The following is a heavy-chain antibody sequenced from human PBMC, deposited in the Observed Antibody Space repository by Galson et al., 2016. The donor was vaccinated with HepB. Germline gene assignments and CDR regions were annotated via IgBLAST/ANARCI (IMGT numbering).Heavy chain of an antibody. V-gene: IGHV1-2*04. CDR3: ARVSSTGYGNYYSEH. CDR2: IDPNSGAT. J-gene: IGHJ4*02. Sequence: SVKVSCKASGYTFTAYKIHWVRQAPGQGLEWMGWIDPNSGATNYAQNFQDFVTMTSDTSLSTAYMALSTVKFDDTAVFYCARVSSTGYGNYYSEHWGQGTLLTVSS. D-gene: IGHD5-18*01. CDR1: GYTFTAYK.